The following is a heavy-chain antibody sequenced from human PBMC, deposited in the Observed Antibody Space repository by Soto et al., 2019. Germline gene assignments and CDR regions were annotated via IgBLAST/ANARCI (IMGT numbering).Heavy chain of an antibody. CDR1: GLTFSSYE. Sequence: EVQLVESGGGLVQPGGSLRLSCAASGLTFSSYEMNWVRQAPGKGLEWVSYISSSGSTIYYADSVKGRFTISRDNAKNSLYLQMNSLRAEDTAVYYCARGPTARGYPAYYYGMDVWGQGTTVTVSS. D-gene: IGHD3-22*01. J-gene: IGHJ6*02. CDR3: ARGPTARGYPAYYYGMDV. V-gene: IGHV3-48*03. CDR2: ISSSGSTI.